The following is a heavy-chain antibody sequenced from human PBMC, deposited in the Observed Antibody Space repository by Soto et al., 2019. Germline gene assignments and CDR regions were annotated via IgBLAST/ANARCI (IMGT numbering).Heavy chain of an antibody. Sequence: QVQLVQSGAEVRTPGASVKVSCKASGYTFTSYDVNWVRQATGQGLEWMGWMNPTSGNTAYAQRFQGRGTMTSDTSISTASMELSSLGSEDTAVDYCERELRAAYEGMDGWGQGTTVTVSS. CDR1: GYTFTSYD. D-gene: IGHD2-8*01. CDR3: ERELRAAYEGMDG. V-gene: IGHV1-8*01. CDR2: MNPTSGNT. J-gene: IGHJ6*02.